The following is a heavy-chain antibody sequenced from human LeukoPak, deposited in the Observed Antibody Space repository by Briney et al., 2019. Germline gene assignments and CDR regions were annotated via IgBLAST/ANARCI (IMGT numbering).Heavy chain of an antibody. Sequence: GGSLRLSCAASGFTFHNHWMSWVRQAPGKGLEWVANIRQDGSERYYVDSVKGRFTISRDNAKNSLYLQMNSLRAEDTAVYYCAGSLGYCTSNVCYLKYWGQGTLVTVSS. D-gene: IGHD2-8*01. V-gene: IGHV3-7*01. CDR1: GFTFHNHW. CDR3: AGSLGYCTSNVCYLKY. CDR2: IRQDGSER. J-gene: IGHJ4*02.